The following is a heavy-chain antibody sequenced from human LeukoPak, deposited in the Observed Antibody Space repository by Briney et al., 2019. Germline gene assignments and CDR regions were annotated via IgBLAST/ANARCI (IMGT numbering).Heavy chain of an antibody. Sequence: SETLSLTCTVSGYSISSGYYWGWIRQPPGEGLEWIGSMYYSGSTYYNPSLKSRVTISVDTSKNHFSLKLSSVTAADTAVYYCARDFRGGYDFWSGYYTPYCFDYWGQGTLVTVSP. CDR3: ARDFRGGYDFWSGYYTPYCFDY. D-gene: IGHD3-3*01. V-gene: IGHV4-38-2*02. CDR1: GYSISSGYY. J-gene: IGHJ4*02. CDR2: MYYSGST.